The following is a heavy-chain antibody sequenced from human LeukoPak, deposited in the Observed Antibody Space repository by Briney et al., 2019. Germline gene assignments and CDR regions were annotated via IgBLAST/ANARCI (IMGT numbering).Heavy chain of an antibody. CDR1: GYSVSSGYY. CDR3: AGYSGSFSDY. J-gene: IGHJ4*02. CDR2: IYHRGNT. V-gene: IGHV4-38-2*01. Sequence: PSETLSLTCAVSGYSVSSGYYWGWIRQPPGKGLEWIANIYHRGNTYYNPSLKSRLTMSVDTSKNQFSLKLSSVTAADTAVFYCAGYSGSFSDYWGQGTLLTVSS. D-gene: IGHD1-26*01.